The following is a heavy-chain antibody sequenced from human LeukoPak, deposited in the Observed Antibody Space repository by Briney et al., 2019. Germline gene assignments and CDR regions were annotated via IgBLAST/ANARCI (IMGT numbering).Heavy chain of an antibody. CDR1: GYTFTSYD. J-gene: IGHJ3*01. D-gene: IGHD3-16*01. CDR2: MNPNSGNI. CDR3: ARPAYTAAYDL. V-gene: IGHV1-8*03. Sequence: GASVKVSCKASGYTFTSYDINWVRQATGQGLEWMGWMNPNSGNIGYAQKFQGRVTITRNTSISTAYMELSSLRSEDTAVYYCARPAYTAAYDLWGQGTMVTVSS.